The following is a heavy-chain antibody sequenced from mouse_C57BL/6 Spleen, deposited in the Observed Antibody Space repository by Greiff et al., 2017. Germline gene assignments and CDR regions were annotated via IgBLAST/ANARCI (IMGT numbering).Heavy chain of an antibody. CDR2: INPSSGYT. CDR1: GYTFTSYT. CDR3: ARTYYSTYYFDY. V-gene: IGHV1-4*01. J-gene: IGHJ2*01. D-gene: IGHD2-5*01. Sequence: QVQLKESGAELARPGASVKMSCKASGYTFTSYTMHWVKQRPGQGLEWIGYINPSSGYTKYNQKFKDKATLTADKSSSTAYMQLSSLTSEDSAVYYCARTYYSTYYFDYWGQGTTLTVSS.